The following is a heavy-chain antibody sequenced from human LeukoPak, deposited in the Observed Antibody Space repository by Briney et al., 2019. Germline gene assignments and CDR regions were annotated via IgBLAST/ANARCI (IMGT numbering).Heavy chain of an antibody. CDR3: AKGNSGYFADL. J-gene: IGHJ5*02. CDR2: ISNDGGGT. CDR1: GFIFNNYG. Sequence: GGSLRLSCAASGFIFNNYGLMWVRQAPGKGLEWVSAISNDGGGTTYADFVKGRFTISRDNSKNTLSLQMNSLRPEDTALYYCAKGNSGYFADLWGQGTVVTVSS. D-gene: IGHD3-22*01. V-gene: IGHV3-23*01.